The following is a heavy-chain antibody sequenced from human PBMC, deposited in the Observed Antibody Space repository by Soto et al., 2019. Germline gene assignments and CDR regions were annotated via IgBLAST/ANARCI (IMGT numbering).Heavy chain of an antibody. CDR1: GFTFSSYA. J-gene: IGHJ4*02. D-gene: IGHD3-10*01. CDR2: ISGSGGST. V-gene: IGHV3-23*01. Sequence: PGGSLRLSCAASGFTFSSYAMSWVRQAPGKGLEWVSAISGSGGSTYYADSVKGRFTISRDNSKNTLYLQMNSLRAEDTAVYYCAKALRGVIMGELWGSDYWGQGTLVTVSS. CDR3: AKALRGVIMGELWGSDY.